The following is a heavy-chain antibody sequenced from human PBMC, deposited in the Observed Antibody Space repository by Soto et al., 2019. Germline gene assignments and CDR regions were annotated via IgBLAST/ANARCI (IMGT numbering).Heavy chain of an antibody. D-gene: IGHD5-12*01. Sequence: QVQLVQSGAEVKKPRSSVKVSCKASGGTFSSYAISWVRQAPGQGLEWMGGIIPIFGTAKYAQKFQGRVTITADESTSTAYMKLSSLRSEDTAVYYCARDPRRDGYNRQAFDIWGQGTMVTVSS. J-gene: IGHJ3*02. V-gene: IGHV1-69*01. CDR1: GGTFSSYA. CDR3: ARDPRRDGYNRQAFDI. CDR2: IIPIFGTA.